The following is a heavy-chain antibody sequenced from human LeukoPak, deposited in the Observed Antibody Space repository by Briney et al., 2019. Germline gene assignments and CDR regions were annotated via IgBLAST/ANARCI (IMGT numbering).Heavy chain of an antibody. D-gene: IGHD3-10*01. J-gene: IGHJ4*02. CDR3: AKDYYGSGSYGYFDY. CDR2: INDNDGST. V-gene: IGHV3-23*01. Sequence: PGGSLRLSCAASGFTFSSYAMSWVRQAPGKGLEWVSTINDNDGSTYYADSVKGRFTTSRDNSKNTLYLQMNSLRAEDTAVYYCAKDYYGSGSYGYFDYWGQGTLVTVSS. CDR1: GFTFSSYA.